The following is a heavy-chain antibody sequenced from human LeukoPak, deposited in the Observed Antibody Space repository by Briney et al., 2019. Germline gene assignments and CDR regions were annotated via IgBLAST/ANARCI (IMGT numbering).Heavy chain of an antibody. J-gene: IGHJ4*02. CDR3: ARATPYYDFWSGCYTEHYFDY. D-gene: IGHD3-3*01. Sequence: GASVKVSCKASGYTFTSYAMNWVRQAPGQGLEWMGWINTNTGNPTYAQGFTGRFVFSLDTSVSTAYLQISSLKAEDTAVYYCARATPYYDFWSGCYTEHYFDYWGQGTLVTVSS. CDR1: GYTFTSYA. V-gene: IGHV7-4-1*02. CDR2: INTNTGNP.